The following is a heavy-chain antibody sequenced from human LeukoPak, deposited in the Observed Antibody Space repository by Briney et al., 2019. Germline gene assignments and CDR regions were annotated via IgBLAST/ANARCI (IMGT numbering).Heavy chain of an antibody. CDR3: ARDYYGDYIADY. Sequence: ASVKVSCKASGYTFTGYYMHWVRQAPGQGLEWMGWINPNSGGTNYAQKFQGRVTMTRDTSISTAYMELSRLRSDDTAVYYCARDYYGDYIADYWGQGTLVTVSA. CDR2: INPNSGGT. V-gene: IGHV1-2*02. CDR1: GYTFTGYY. J-gene: IGHJ4*02. D-gene: IGHD4-17*01.